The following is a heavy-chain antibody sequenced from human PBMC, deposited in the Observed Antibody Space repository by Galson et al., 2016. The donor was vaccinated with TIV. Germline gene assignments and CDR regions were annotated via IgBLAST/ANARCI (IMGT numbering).Heavy chain of an antibody. CDR2: INEDGTEI. D-gene: IGHD6-19*01. Sequence: SLRLSCADSRSTFSSSWMNWVRQAPGKGLEWVANINEDGTEIKYVDSVKGRFTISRDNAKNSLYLQMSNLRVEDTAIYYCAQWLGTSNSWGQGTLVTVSS. CDR1: RSTFSSSW. J-gene: IGHJ4*02. V-gene: IGHV3-7*01. CDR3: AQWLGTSNS.